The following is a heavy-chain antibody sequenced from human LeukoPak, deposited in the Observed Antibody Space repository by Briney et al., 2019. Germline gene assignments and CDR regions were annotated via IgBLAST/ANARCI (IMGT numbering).Heavy chain of an antibody. D-gene: IGHD6-19*01. V-gene: IGHV4-61*01. CDR1: GGSVSSGSYY. CDR2: IYYSGST. CDR3: ARGQWLAWFDP. J-gene: IGHJ5*02. Sequence: PSETLSLTCTVSGGSVSSGSYYWSWIRQPPGKGPEWIGYIYYSGSTNYNPSLKSRVTISVDTSKNQFSLKLSSVTAADTAVYYCARGQWLAWFDPWGQGTLVTVSS.